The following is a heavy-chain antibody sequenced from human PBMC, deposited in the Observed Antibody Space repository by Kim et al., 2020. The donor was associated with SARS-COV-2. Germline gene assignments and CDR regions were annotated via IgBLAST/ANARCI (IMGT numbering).Heavy chain of an antibody. V-gene: IGHV3-33*01. D-gene: IGHD5-18*01. CDR3: ARNRGYNYGIIDY. Sequence: YYADSVKGRFPISRDNSKNTLYQQMNSLRVEDTALYYCARNRGYNYGIIDYWGQGTLVTVSS. J-gene: IGHJ4*02.